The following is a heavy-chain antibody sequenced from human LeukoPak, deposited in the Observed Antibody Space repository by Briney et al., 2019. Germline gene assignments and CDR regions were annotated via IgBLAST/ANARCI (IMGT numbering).Heavy chain of an antibody. D-gene: IGHD4-23*01. J-gene: IGHJ4*02. Sequence: PSETLSLTCTVSGGSISSGTYYWSWIRQPAGKGLEWIGRIYTSGSTNYNPSLKSRVTISIDSSKNQFSLKLSSVTAADTAVYYCASHSGGNSEAFDYWGQGALVTVSS. CDR1: GGSISSGTYY. CDR3: ASHSGGNSEAFDY. V-gene: IGHV4-61*02. CDR2: IYTSGST.